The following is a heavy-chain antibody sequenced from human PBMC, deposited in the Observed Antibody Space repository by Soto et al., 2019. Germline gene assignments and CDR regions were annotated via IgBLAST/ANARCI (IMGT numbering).Heavy chain of an antibody. V-gene: IGHV4-34*01. J-gene: IGHJ4*02. CDR2: INHSGST. CDR3: ASFMVRGVIPDY. D-gene: IGHD3-10*01. CDR1: GGYFSANY. Sequence: TSETLCLTCGISGGYFSANYWSWIRQSPGKGLEWLGEINHSGSTAYNPSLTSRVTISVDTSKNQFSLTLSSVTAAVTAVYCCASFMVRGVIPDYWGQGTLVTVSS.